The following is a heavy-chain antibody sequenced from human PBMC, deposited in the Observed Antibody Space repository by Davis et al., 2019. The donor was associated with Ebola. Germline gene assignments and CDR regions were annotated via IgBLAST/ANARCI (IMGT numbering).Heavy chain of an antibody. CDR1: GYTLTELS. Sequence: AASVKVSCKVSGYTLTELSMHWVRQAPGKGLEWMGGFDPEDGETIYAQKFQGRATMTEDTSTDTAYMELSSLRSEDTAVYYCATSSDSSGHYDYWGQGTLVTVSS. V-gene: IGHV1-24*01. CDR3: ATSSDSSGHYDY. J-gene: IGHJ4*02. CDR2: FDPEDGET. D-gene: IGHD3-22*01.